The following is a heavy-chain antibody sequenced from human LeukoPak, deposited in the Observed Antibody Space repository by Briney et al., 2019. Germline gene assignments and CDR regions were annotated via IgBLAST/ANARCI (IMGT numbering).Heavy chain of an antibody. V-gene: IGHV1-2*02. Sequence: ASVRVSCTASGYTFTNYYIHWVRQAPGHGLEWMGWINPNRGDTSYAQKFQGRVTMTRDTSISTAFMELTRLTSDDTAVYYCTRDLLGFATTPLSDWGQGTLVTVSS. D-gene: IGHD4-17*01. CDR3: TRDLLGFATTPLSD. CDR1: GYTFTNYY. CDR2: INPNRGDT. J-gene: IGHJ4*02.